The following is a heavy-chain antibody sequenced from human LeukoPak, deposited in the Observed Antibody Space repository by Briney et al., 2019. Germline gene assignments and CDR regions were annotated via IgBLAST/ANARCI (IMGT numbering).Heavy chain of an antibody. CDR2: ISGSSSYI. D-gene: IGHD1-1*01. V-gene: IGHV3-21*01. Sequence: PGGSLRLSCAASGFTFSSYIMNWVRQAPGKGLEWVSSISGSSSYIYYADSVKGRFTISRDNAKNSVYLQMNSLRAEDTAVYYCARARITGTTWTHFVFWGQGTLVTVSS. CDR1: GFTFSSYI. CDR3: ARARITGTTWTHFVF. J-gene: IGHJ4*02.